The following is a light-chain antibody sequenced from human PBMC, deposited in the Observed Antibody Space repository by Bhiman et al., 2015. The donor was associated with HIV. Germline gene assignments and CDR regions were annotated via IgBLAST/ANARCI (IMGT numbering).Light chain of an antibody. V-gene: IGLV1-40*01. J-gene: IGLJ1*01. Sequence: QSVLTQPPSVSGAPGQRVTISCTGSRSNIGAGYDVHWFQHLPGTAPKVLIYGNNNRPSGVSNRFSGSKSGNTASLTISGLQAEDEADYYCSSYSSSNTYVFGTGTKVTVL. CDR2: GNN. CDR1: RSNIGAGYD. CDR3: SSYSSSNTYV.